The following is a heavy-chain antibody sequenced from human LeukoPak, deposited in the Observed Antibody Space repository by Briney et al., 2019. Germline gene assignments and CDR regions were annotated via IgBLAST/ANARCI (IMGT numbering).Heavy chain of an antibody. D-gene: IGHD5-24*01. CDR3: ARGRDGVIDY. V-gene: IGHV3-53*01. CDR1: GFTFSCCA. Sequence: GGSLRLSCAASGFTFSCCAIHWVRQAPGKGLEWVSVIYSGGSTYYADSVKGRFIISRDNSKNTLYLQMNSLRAEDTAVYYCARGRDGVIDYWGQGTLVTVSS. J-gene: IGHJ4*02. CDR2: IYSGGST.